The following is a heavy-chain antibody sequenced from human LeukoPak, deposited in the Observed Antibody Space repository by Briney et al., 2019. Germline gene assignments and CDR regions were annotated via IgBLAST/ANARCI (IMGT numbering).Heavy chain of an antibody. J-gene: IGHJ6*03. CDR3: ARGVAGPLYYYYYMDV. D-gene: IGHD6-19*01. CDR2: IYYSGST. Sequence: PSETLSLTCTVSGGSFSSSRYYWGWIRQPPGKGLEWIGSIYYSGSTYYNPSLKSRVTISVDTSKNQFSLKLSSVTAADTAVYYCARGVAGPLYYYYYMDVWGKGTTVTVSS. CDR1: GGSFSSSRYY. V-gene: IGHV4-39*07.